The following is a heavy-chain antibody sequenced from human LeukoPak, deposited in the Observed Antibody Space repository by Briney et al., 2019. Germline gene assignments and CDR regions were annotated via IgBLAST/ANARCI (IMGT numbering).Heavy chain of an antibody. CDR3: ARVIRQLVRAYHYYYYMDV. V-gene: IGHV1-69*13. J-gene: IGHJ6*03. D-gene: IGHD6-6*01. CDR2: IIPIFGTA. Sequence: GASVKVSCKASGGTFSSYAISWVRQAPGQGLEWMGGIIPIFGTANYAQKFQGRVTITADESTSTAYMELSSLRSEDTAVYYCARVIRQLVRAYHYYYYMDVWGKGTTVTVSS. CDR1: GGTFSSYA.